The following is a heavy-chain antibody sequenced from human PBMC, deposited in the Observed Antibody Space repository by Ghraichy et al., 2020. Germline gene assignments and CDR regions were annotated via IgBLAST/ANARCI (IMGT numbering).Heavy chain of an antibody. CDR2: INHSGST. CDR3: ARLSVGELSVDTAMVTVGFDY. V-gene: IGHV4-34*01. CDR1: GGSFSGYY. J-gene: IGHJ4*02. Sequence: SQTLSLTCAVYGGSFSGYYWSWIRQPPGKGLEWIGEINHSGSTNYNPSLKSRVTISVDTSKNQFSLKLSSVIAADTAVYYCARLSVGELSVDTAMVTVGFDYWGQGTLVTVSS. D-gene: IGHD5-18*01.